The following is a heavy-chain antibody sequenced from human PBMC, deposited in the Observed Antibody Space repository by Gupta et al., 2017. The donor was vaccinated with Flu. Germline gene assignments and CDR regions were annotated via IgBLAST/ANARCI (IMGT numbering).Heavy chain of an antibody. J-gene: IGHJ4*02. Sequence: EVQLVESGGGSVQPGGSLRLSCVVSGFIFSNYWMYWVRQAPGKGLLWVSRINTDGSTTQYADSVKGRFTITRENAKSTVYLQMNSLRVEDTAVYYCARFHSAGYWGQGTLVTVSS. CDR2: INTDGSTT. CDR3: ARFHSAGY. V-gene: IGHV3-74*01. CDR1: GFIFSNYW. D-gene: IGHD6-13*01.